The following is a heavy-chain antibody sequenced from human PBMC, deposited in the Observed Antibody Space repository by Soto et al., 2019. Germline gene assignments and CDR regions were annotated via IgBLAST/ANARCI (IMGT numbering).Heavy chain of an antibody. CDR3: ARVALTSPDFDY. CDR2: IYYSGST. Sequence: PSETLSLTFTVSDSSIISYHRSWIRQPPGKGLEWIGYIYYSGSTNYNPSLKSRVTISVDTSKNQFSLKLSSVTAADTAVYYCARVALTSPDFDYWGQGTLVTVSS. J-gene: IGHJ4*02. CDR1: DSSIISYH. D-gene: IGHD2-21*02. V-gene: IGHV4-59*01.